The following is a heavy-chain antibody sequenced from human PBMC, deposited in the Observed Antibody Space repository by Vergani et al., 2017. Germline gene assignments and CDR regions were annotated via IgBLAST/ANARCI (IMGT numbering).Heavy chain of an antibody. V-gene: IGHV4-34*01. Sequence: QVQLQQWGAGLLKPSETLSLTCAVYGGSFSGYYWSWIRQSPGKGLEWIGEINHSGSTNYNPSLKSRVTISVDTSKNQFSLKLSSVTAADTAVYYCARGNIVVVVAATWFDPWGQGTLVTVSS. CDR2: INHSGST. D-gene: IGHD2-15*01. CDR3: ARGNIVVVVAATWFDP. J-gene: IGHJ5*02. CDR1: GGSFSGYY.